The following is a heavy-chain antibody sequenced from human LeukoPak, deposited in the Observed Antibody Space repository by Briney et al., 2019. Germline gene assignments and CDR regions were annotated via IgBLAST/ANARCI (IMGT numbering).Heavy chain of an antibody. CDR1: GVSISSGGYY. V-gene: IGHV4-31*03. CDR3: ARVPKLGLRNYGMDV. Sequence: SETLSLTCTVSGVSISSGGYYWSWMRQRPGKGLEWIGYIDDSRSTYYDSSLKRRVTTSVDTSKNQCSLKLSSVTDAATDVYYCARVPKLGLRNYGMDVWGQGTTVTVSS. CDR2: IDDSRST. J-gene: IGHJ6*02. D-gene: IGHD5-12*01.